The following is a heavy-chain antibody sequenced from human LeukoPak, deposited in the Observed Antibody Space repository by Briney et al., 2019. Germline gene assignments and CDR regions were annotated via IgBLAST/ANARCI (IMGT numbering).Heavy chain of an antibody. V-gene: IGHV4-4*02. CDR3: ARDLGYCSSTSCRYFDY. Sequence: SETLSLTCAVSGGSISSSNWWSWVRQPPGKGLEWIGYISHSGSTYYNPSLKSRVTISVDRSKNQFSLKLSSVTAADTAVYYCARDLGYCSSTSCRYFDYWGQGTLVTVSS. D-gene: IGHD2-2*01. CDR1: GGSISSSNW. CDR2: ISHSGST. J-gene: IGHJ4*02.